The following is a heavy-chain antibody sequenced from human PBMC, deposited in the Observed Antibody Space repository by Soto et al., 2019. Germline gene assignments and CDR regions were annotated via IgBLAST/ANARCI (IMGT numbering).Heavy chain of an antibody. CDR3: ARAGGMDV. CDR2: ISYDGGNK. J-gene: IGHJ6*02. CDR1: GFTFSSYA. V-gene: IGHV3-30-3*01. D-gene: IGHD3-10*01. Sequence: GGSLRLSCAASGFTFSSYAMHWVRQAPGKGLEWVAVISYDGGNKYYADSVKGRFTISRVISKNTLYLQMNSLRAEDTAVYYCARAGGMDVWGQGTTVTVSS.